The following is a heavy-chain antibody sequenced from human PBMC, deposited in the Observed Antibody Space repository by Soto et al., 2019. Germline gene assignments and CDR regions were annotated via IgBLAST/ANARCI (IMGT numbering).Heavy chain of an antibody. CDR2: IYWDDDK. D-gene: IGHD3-3*01. CDR3: AHRVLRTVFGLVTTTAIYFDF. J-gene: IGHJ4*02. Sequence: QITLNASGPTVVRPTETLTLTCRFSGFSLTTSGVGVGWIRQSPGKAPEWLALIYWDDDKRYSASLKSRLTITKDTSKNQVGLTVSDLDPTDTATYYCAHRVLRTVFGLVTTTAIYFDFWGQGTPVAVSS. V-gene: IGHV2-5*02. CDR1: GFSLTTSGVG.